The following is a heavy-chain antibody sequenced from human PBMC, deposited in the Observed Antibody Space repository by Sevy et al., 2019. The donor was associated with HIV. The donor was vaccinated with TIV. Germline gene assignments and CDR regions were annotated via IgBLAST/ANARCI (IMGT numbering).Heavy chain of an antibody. CDR1: GYTFTGHY. V-gene: IGHV1-2*02. J-gene: IGHJ3*02. Sequence: ASVKVSCKASGYTFTGHYMHWVRQAPGQGLEWMGWINPNSGSTDYAQKFQDRDTLTRDTSISTAYLELSRLTSDDTAVYYCARVFPYCSGRSGCSPHDAFGIWGQGTMVSVSS. D-gene: IGHD2-15*01. CDR3: ARVFPYCSGRSGCSPHDAFGI. CDR2: INPNSGST.